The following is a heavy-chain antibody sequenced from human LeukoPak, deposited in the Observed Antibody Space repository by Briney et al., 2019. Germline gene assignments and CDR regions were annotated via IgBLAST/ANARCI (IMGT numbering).Heavy chain of an antibody. CDR3: ARARTDDAQYYDFWSGYWKYNWFDP. J-gene: IGHJ5*02. Sequence: PSETLSLTRAVYGGSFSGYYWSWIRQPPGKGLEWIGEINHSGSTNYNPSLKSRVTISVDTSKNQFSLKLSSVTAADTAVYYCARARTDDAQYYDFWSGYWKYNWFDPWGQGTLVTVSS. CDR2: INHSGST. V-gene: IGHV4-34*01. CDR1: GGSFSGYY. D-gene: IGHD3-3*01.